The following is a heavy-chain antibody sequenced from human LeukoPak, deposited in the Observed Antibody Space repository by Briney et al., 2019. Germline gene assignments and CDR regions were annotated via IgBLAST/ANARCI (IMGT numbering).Heavy chain of an antibody. V-gene: IGHV1-2*04. CDR2: INPNSGGT. D-gene: IGHD6-13*01. CDR3: ARDLTAAADCDY. Sequence: GASVNISCKASGYTFTGYYMHWVRQAPGQGLEWMGWINPNSGGTNYAQKFQGWVTMTRDTSISTAYMELSRLTSDDTAVYYCARDLTAAADCDYWGQGTLVTVYS. J-gene: IGHJ4*02. CDR1: GYTFTGYY.